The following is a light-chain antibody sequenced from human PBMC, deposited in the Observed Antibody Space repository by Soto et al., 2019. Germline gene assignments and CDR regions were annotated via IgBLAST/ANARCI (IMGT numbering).Light chain of an antibody. CDR3: QQRSNWPRT. J-gene: IGKJ1*01. CDR2: DAS. Sequence: EIVLTQSPATLSLSPGERATLSCRASQSVSSYFAWYQQKPGQAPRLLIYDASNRATGIPARFSGSGSGTAFTLTISSLEPEDFAVYYCQQRSNWPRTFGQGTKVELK. V-gene: IGKV3-11*01. CDR1: QSVSSY.